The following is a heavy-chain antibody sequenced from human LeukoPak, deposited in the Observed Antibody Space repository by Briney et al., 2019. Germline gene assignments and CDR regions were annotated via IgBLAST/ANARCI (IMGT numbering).Heavy chain of an antibody. J-gene: IGHJ4*02. CDR1: GYTLTELS. D-gene: IGHD3-22*01. V-gene: IGHV1-24*01. CDR3: ATDIYDSSGCYWSPLDY. Sequence: VASVKVSCKVSGYTLTELSMHWVRQAPGKGLEWMGGFDPEDGETIYAQKFQGRVTMTEDTSTDTAYMELSSLRSEDTAVYYCATDIYDSSGCYWSPLDYWGQGTLVTVSS. CDR2: FDPEDGET.